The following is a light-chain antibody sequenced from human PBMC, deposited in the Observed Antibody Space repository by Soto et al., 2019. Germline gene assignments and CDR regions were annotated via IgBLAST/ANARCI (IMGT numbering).Light chain of an antibody. CDR1: QSVSSNY. CDR3: QQYGRSPPFT. CDR2: GAS. J-gene: IGKJ2*01. Sequence: IVLTQSPATLSLSPGERATLSCRASQSVSSNYIAWYQQKLGQAPRLLIYGASSRATGIPDRFSGSGSGTDFTLTISRLEPEDFAVYFCQQYGRSPPFTFGQGTKVEIK. V-gene: IGKV3-20*01.